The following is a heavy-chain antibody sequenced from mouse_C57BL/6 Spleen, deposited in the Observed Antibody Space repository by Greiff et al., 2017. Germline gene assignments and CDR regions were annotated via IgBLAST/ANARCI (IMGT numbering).Heavy chain of an antibody. J-gene: IGHJ3*01. V-gene: IGHV2-2*01. D-gene: IGHD4-1*01. Sequence: VQLQQSGPGLVQPSQSLSITCTASGFSLTSYGVHWVRQSPGKGLEWLGVIWSGGSTDYNAAIISRLSISKDNSKSQVFCKMNSLQADDTAIYYCARTGGTSGFAYWGQGTLVTVSA. CDR2: IWSGGST. CDR1: GFSLTSYG. CDR3: ARTGGTSGFAY.